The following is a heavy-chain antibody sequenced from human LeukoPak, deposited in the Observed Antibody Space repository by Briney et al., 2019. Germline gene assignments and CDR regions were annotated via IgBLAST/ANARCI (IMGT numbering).Heavy chain of an antibody. D-gene: IGHD5-12*01. Sequence: PGGSLRLSCAASGFIVSSNYMSWVRQAPGKGLEWVSVIYSGGSSYYADSVKGRFTISRDNSKNTLYLQMNSLRAEDTAVYYCATSSGYDYSDFDYWGQGTLVTVSS. V-gene: IGHV3-53*01. CDR1: GFIVSSNY. J-gene: IGHJ4*02. CDR3: ATSSGYDYSDFDY. CDR2: IYSGGSS.